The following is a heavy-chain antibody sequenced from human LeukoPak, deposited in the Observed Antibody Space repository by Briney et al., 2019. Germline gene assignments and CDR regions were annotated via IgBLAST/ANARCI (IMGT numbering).Heavy chain of an antibody. Sequence: GGSLRLSCAASGFTFSSYSMNWVRQAPGKGLEWVSYISSSSSTIYYADSVKGRFTISRDNAKNSLYLQMNSLRAEDTAVYYCAKVDRQYDYVWGSYLYWGQGTLVTVSS. CDR3: AKVDRQYDYVWGSYLY. J-gene: IGHJ4*02. V-gene: IGHV3-48*01. CDR1: GFTFSSYS. D-gene: IGHD3-16*01. CDR2: ISSSSSTI.